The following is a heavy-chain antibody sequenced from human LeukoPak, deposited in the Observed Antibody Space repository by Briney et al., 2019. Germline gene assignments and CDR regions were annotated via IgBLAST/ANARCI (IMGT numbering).Heavy chain of an antibody. CDR2: IYYSGST. V-gene: IGHV4-59*01. J-gene: IGHJ4*02. CDR3: ARTSYDSSGYPKRGPFDY. CDR1: GGSISRYY. D-gene: IGHD3-22*01. Sequence: PSETLSLTCTVSGGSISRYYWSWIRQPPGKGLEWIGYIYYSGSTNYNPSLKSRVTISIDTSKNQFSLKLSSVTAADTAVYYCARTSYDSSGYPKRGPFDYWGQGTLATVSS.